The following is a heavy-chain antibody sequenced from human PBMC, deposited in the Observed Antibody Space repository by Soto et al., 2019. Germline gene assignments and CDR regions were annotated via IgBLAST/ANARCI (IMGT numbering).Heavy chain of an antibody. J-gene: IGHJ4*02. CDR3: AARNDGSGSLDY. V-gene: IGHV4-4*02. Sequence: SETLSLTCAVSGGSISNSKWWSWVRQPPGKGLEWTGEIYHSGTTNYNPSLKSRVTISVDKSKNQFSLKLNSVTAADTAVYYCAARNDGSGSLDYWGQGTLLTVSS. D-gene: IGHD3-10*01. CDR1: GGSISNSKW. CDR2: IYHSGTT.